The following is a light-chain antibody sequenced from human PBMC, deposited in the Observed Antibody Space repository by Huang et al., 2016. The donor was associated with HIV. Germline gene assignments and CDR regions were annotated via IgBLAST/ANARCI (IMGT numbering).Light chain of an antibody. CDR3: QQRRNWPLT. V-gene: IGKV3-11*01. J-gene: IGKJ4*01. Sequence: EIVLTQSPATLSLSPGERATLSCRASQSVSSYLAWYQQKPGQAPRLLIFDASNRATGIPARFSGSGSGTDFTLTISSLEPADFAVYYCQQRRNWPLTFGGGTKVEIK. CDR1: QSVSSY. CDR2: DAS.